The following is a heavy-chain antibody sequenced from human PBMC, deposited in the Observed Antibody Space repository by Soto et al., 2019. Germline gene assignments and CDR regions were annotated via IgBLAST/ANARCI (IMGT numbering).Heavy chain of an antibody. CDR3: TTCSTSCLTYGMDV. J-gene: IGHJ6*02. Sequence: PGGSLRLSCAASGFTFSNAWMSWVRQAPGKGLEWVGRIKSKTDGGTTDYAAHVKGRFTISRDDSKNTLYLQMNSLKTEDTAVYYCTTCSTSCLTYGMDVWGQGTTVTVSS. CDR1: GFTFSNAW. CDR2: IKSKTDGGTT. V-gene: IGHV3-15*01. D-gene: IGHD2-2*01.